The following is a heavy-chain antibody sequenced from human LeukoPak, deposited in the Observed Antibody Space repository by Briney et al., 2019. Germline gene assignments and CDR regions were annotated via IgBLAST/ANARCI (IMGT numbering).Heavy chain of an antibody. Sequence: KPSETLSLTCTVSGYSITSDYYWGWIRQPPGKGLEWIGSIYHSGNTYYNPSLKSRVTISVDTSKNQFSLKLSSVTAADTAVYYCAGPSSSYAFDIWGQGTMVTVSS. V-gene: IGHV4-38-2*02. CDR1: GYSITSDYY. J-gene: IGHJ3*02. CDR3: AGPSSSYAFDI. D-gene: IGHD6-13*01. CDR2: IYHSGNT.